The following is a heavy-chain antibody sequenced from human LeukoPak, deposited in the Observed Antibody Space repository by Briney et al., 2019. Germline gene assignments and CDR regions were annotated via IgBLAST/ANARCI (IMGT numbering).Heavy chain of an antibody. V-gene: IGHV3-23*01. CDR2: ISGSGGST. Sequence: GESLRLSCAASGFTFSSYAMSWVRQAPGKGLEWVSAISGSGGSTYYADSVKGRFTISRDNSKNTLYPQMNSLRAEDTAVYYCAKLSSGSYYDAYWGQGTLVTVSS. CDR3: AKLSSGSYYDAY. CDR1: GFTFSSYA. D-gene: IGHD1-26*01. J-gene: IGHJ4*02.